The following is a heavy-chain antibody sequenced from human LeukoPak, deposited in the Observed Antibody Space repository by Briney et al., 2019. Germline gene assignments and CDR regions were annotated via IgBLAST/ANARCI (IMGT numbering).Heavy chain of an antibody. CDR1: GGTFIIYA. V-gene: IGHV1-69*06. Sequence: SVRVSSMASGGTFIIYAISGVRQAPGQGGGWRGGIIAIFGTANYAQKFQGRVTITADKSTSTAYMELSSLRSEDTAVYYCAREYFAFVAVAGRSGMDIWGKGTTVTVSS. D-gene: IGHD6-19*01. CDR2: IIAIFGTA. J-gene: IGHJ6*04. CDR3: AREYFAFVAVAGRSGMDI.